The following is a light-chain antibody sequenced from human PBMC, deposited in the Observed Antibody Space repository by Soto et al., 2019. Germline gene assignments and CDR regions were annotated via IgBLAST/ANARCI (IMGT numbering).Light chain of an antibody. J-gene: IGLJ2*01. CDR1: SSDIGAYNY. Sequence: QSALTQPASVSGSPGQSISISCTGTSSDIGAYNYVSWYQQHPGKAPKLIIFEVNNRPSGVSNRFSGSKSGNTASLTISGLQLEDEADYHCSSYTGGRNYWIFGGGTKVTVL. CDR3: SSYTGGRNYWI. CDR2: EVN. V-gene: IGLV2-14*01.